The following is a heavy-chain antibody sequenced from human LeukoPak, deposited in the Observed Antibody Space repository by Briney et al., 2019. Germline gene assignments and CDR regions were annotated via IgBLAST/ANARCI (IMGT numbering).Heavy chain of an antibody. CDR2: IIPIFGTA. CDR3: AGDSSSLRSAYNRFDP. J-gene: IGHJ5*02. D-gene: IGHD6-6*01. V-gene: IGHV1-69*01. CDR1: GGTFSSYA. Sequence: ASVKLSCKASGGTFSSYAISWVRQAPGQGLEWKGGIIPIFGTANYAQKFQGRVTITADESTSTAYMELSSLRSEDTAVYYSAGDSSSLRSAYNRFDPWGQGTLVTVSS.